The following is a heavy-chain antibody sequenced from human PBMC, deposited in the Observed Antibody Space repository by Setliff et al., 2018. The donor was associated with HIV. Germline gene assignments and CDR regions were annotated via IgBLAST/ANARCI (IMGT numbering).Heavy chain of an antibody. V-gene: IGHV4-61*02. CDR2: IYTSGST. J-gene: IGHJ6*02. CDR1: GGSISSGSYY. CDR3: ARDGRDRTTVTIYSLYGVDV. D-gene: IGHD4-17*01. Sequence: SETLSLTCTVSGGSISSGSYYWSWIRQPAGKGLEWIGRIYTSGSTNYNPSLKSRVTISVDTSKNQFSLKLSSVTAADTAVYYCARDGRDRTTVTIYSLYGVDVWGQGTTVTVS.